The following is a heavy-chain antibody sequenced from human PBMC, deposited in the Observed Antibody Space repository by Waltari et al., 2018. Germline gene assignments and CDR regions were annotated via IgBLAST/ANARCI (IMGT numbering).Heavy chain of an antibody. Sequence: EVQLVESGGGLVQPGGSLRLSCAASGFTLSSYWMSWVRQAPGKGLEWVANIMTDGSEEYYVDSVRGRFTISRDNAKNSLFLRMNSLRPEDTAVYYCARDQWFAFDIWGQGTMVTVSS. D-gene: IGHD3-22*01. CDR2: IMTDGSEE. CDR1: GFTLSSYW. CDR3: ARDQWFAFDI. J-gene: IGHJ3*02. V-gene: IGHV3-7*01.